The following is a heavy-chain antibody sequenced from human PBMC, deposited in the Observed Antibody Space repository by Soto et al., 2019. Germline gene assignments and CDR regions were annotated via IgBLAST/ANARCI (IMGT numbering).Heavy chain of an antibody. V-gene: IGHV1-69*06. CDR1: GGTFSSYA. CDR3: ARTYYDSSGYSYDDY. J-gene: IGHJ4*02. Sequence: SVKVSCKASGGTFSSYAISWVRQAPGQGLEWMGGIIPIFGTANYAQKFQGRVTITADKSTSTAYMELSSLRSEDTAVYYCARTYYDSSGYSYDDYWGQGTLVTVSS. CDR2: IIPIFGTA. D-gene: IGHD3-22*01.